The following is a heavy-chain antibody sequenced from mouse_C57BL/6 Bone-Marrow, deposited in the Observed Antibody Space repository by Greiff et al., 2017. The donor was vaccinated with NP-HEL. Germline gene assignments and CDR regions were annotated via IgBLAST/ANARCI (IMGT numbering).Heavy chain of an antibody. CDR2: ISYDGSN. J-gene: IGHJ3*01. V-gene: IGHV3-6*01. CDR1: GYSITSGYY. CDR3: ATGNPYYYGWFAY. Sequence: EVKLQESGPGLVKPSQSLSLTCSVTGYSITSGYYWNWIRQFPGNKLEWMGYISYDGSNNYNPSLKNRISITRDTSKNQFFLKLNSVTTEDTATYYCATGNPYYYGWFAYWGQGTLVTVSA. D-gene: IGHD1-1*01.